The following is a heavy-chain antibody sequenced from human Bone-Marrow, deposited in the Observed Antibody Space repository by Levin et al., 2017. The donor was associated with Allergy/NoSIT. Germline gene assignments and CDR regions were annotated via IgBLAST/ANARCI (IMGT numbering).Heavy chain of an antibody. CDR1: GFSLNTSAMC. Sequence: SGPTLVKPTQTLTLTCSFSGFSLNTSAMCVSWVRQPPGKALEWLARIDWDDEKFYSTSLKTRLTISKDTSNNQVDLTMNNMDPVDTATYYCARVISVRGWDDDSWGQGTLVTVPS. J-gene: IGHJ4*02. V-gene: IGHV2-70*17. D-gene: IGHD6-19*01. CDR3: ARVISVRGWDDDS. CDR2: IDWDDEK.